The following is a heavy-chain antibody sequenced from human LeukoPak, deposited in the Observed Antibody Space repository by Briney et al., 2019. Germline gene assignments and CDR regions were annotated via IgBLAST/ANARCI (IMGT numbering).Heavy chain of an antibody. CDR2: ISGNGAGT. J-gene: IGHJ3*02. D-gene: IGHD1-26*01. V-gene: IGHV3-23*01. Sequence: GSLRLSCAASGFSFSYYAMNWVRQAPGKGLEWVAGISGNGAGTYYADSVKGRFTISRDNSKNTLYLQMNSLRAEDTAVYYCAKGGFGGGGSYFDDAFDIWGQGTMVTVSS. CDR3: AKGGFGGGGSYFDDAFDI. CDR1: GFSFSYYA.